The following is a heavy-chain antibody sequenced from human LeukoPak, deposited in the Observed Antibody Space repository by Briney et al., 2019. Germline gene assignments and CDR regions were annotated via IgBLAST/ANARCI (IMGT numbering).Heavy chain of an antibody. D-gene: IGHD3-22*01. CDR2: IVVGSSNT. J-gene: IGHJ3*02. CDR3: AAELNYYYDSSGYYFDAFDI. Sequence: ASVKVSCKTSGFTFSTSGIQWVRQARGQRLEWIGWIVVGSSNTKYAQKFQERVTITRDMFTSTAYMELSSLRSEDTAVYYCAAELNYYYDSSGYYFDAFDIWGQGTMVTVSS. CDR1: GFTFSTSG. V-gene: IGHV1-58*02.